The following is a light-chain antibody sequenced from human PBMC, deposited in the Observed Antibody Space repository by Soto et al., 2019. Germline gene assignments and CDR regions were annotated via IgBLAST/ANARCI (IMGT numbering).Light chain of an antibody. CDR2: SNN. CDR3: AAWDDSRSGWV. CDR1: RSNIGSNY. J-gene: IGLJ3*02. Sequence: QSVLTQPPSASGTPGQRVTISCSGSRSNIGSNYVYWYQQLPGTAPKLLIYSNNQRPSGVPDRFAGSKSGTSASLAISGLRSEDEADYYCAAWDDSRSGWVFGGGTKLTVL. V-gene: IGLV1-47*02.